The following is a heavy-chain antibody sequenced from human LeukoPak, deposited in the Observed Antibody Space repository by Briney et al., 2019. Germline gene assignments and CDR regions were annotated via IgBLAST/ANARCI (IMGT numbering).Heavy chain of an antibody. D-gene: IGHD6-19*01. CDR1: GFTFSSYA. J-gene: IGHJ4*02. CDR2: ISGSGGST. CDR3: ARDQWDSSGWYNPIYYFDY. Sequence: GGSLRLSCAASGFTFSSYAMSWVRQAPGKGLEWVSAISGSGGSTYYADSVKSRFTISRDNSKNTLYLQMNSLRAEDTAVYYCARDQWDSSGWYNPIYYFDYWGQGTLVTVSS. V-gene: IGHV3-23*01.